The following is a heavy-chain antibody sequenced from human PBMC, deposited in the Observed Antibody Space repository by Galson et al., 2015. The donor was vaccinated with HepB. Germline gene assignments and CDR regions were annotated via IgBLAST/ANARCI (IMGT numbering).Heavy chain of an antibody. D-gene: IGHD2-2*01. CDR3: AKDLGEGVYQLLYDAFDI. CDR1: GFTSSSYA. CDR2: LSGSGGSS. Sequence: SLRLSCAASGFTSSSYAMSWVRQAPGKGLEWVSALSGSGGSSYYADSVKGRFTISRDKSKNTLYLHMNGLRAEDTAVYYCAKDLGEGVYQLLYDAFDIWGQGTMVTVSS. J-gene: IGHJ3*02. V-gene: IGHV3-23*01.